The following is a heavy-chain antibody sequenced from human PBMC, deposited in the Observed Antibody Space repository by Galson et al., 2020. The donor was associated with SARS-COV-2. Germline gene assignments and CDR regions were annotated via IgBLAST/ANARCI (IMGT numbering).Heavy chain of an antibody. CDR2: IGIAGDP. CDR3: ARGGAARSYYMDV. Sequence: GGSLRLSCAASGFTIRSYDMHWVRQVTGKGLEWVSTIGIAGDPYYPGSVKGRFTISRENAKNSLYLQMNSLRAGDTAVYYCARGGAARSYYMDVWGKGTTVTVSS. V-gene: IGHV3-13*05. D-gene: IGHD6-6*01. CDR1: GFTIRSYD. J-gene: IGHJ6*03.